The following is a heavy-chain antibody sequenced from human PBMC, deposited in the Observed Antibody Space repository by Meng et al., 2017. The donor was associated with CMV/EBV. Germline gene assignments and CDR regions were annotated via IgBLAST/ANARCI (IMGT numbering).Heavy chain of an antibody. J-gene: IGHJ6*02. V-gene: IGHV3-21*01. CDR1: GFTFSSYS. CDR2: ISSSSSYI. D-gene: IGHD3-3*01. CDR3: ARPISITIFGVVTPGGMDV. Sequence: GGSLRLSCAASGFTFSSYSMNWVRQAPGKGLGWVSSISSSSSYIYYADSVKGRFTISRDNAKNSLYLQMNSLRAEDTAVYYCARPISITIFGVVTPGGMDVWGQGTTVTVSS.